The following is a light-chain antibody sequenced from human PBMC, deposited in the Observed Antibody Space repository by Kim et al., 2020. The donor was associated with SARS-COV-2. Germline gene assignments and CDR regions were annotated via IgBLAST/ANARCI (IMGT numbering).Light chain of an antibody. CDR1: RGISDY. Sequence: DIQMTQSPSSLSASVGDRVTITCRATRGISDYLAWYHQKPGKVPELLIYDASILRSGVPSRFSGSGAGTDFTLTISSLQPEDVATYYCQIYNSALLTFGGGTKVDIK. CDR3: QIYNSALLT. CDR2: DAS. V-gene: IGKV1-27*01. J-gene: IGKJ4*01.